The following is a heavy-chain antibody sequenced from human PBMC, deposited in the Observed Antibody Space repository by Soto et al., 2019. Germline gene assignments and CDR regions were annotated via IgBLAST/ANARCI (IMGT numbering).Heavy chain of an antibody. D-gene: IGHD6-13*01. CDR2: IYPGDSDT. Sequence: PXESLTISRKGSGYSFTSYWIGLVRQMPGKGLEWMGIIYPGDSDTRYSPSFQGQVTISADKSISTAYLQWSSLKASDTAMYYCVRRNSSSWYTAFDIWGQGTMVTVS. CDR1: GYSFTSYW. J-gene: IGHJ3*02. V-gene: IGHV5-51*01. CDR3: VRRNSSSWYTAFDI.